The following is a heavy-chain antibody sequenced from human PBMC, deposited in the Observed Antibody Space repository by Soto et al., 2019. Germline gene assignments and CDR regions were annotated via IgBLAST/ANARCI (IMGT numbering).Heavy chain of an antibody. CDR3: ARGQRIAAAGSLGY. CDR2: MNPNSGNT. CDR1: GDTFTSCD. V-gene: IGHV1-8*01. Sequence: GASVKSCSKASGDTFTSCDINWVRHATGQGLEWMGWMNPNSGNTGYAQKFQGRVTMTRNTSISTAYMELSSLRSEDTAVYYCARGQRIAAAGSLGYWGQGTLVTVSS. J-gene: IGHJ4*02. D-gene: IGHD6-13*01.